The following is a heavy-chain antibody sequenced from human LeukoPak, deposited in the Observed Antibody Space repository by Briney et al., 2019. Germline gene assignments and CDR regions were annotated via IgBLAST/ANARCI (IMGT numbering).Heavy chain of an antibody. V-gene: IGHV4-34*01. CDR3: ARGLRYGCSTSCPDASYYFDY. Sequence: SETLSLTCAVYGGSFSGYYWSWIRQPPGKGLEWIGEINHSGSTNYNPSLKSRVTMSVDTSKNQFSLKLSSVTAADTAVYYCARGLRYGCSTSCPDASYYFDYWGQGTLVTVSS. D-gene: IGHD2-2*01. CDR1: GGSFSGYY. J-gene: IGHJ4*02. CDR2: INHSGST.